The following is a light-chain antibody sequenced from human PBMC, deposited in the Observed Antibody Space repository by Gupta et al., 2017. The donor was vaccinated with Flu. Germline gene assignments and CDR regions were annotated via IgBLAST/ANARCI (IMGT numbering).Light chain of an antibody. V-gene: IGKV3-15*01. CDR2: GAS. CDR1: QSVSSN. CDR3: QQYNHWPT. J-gene: IGKJ2*01. Sequence: IVMTQSPATLSVPPGGRATLSCRASQSVSSNLAWYQQRPGQAPRLLIYGASTRATGFPARFSGSGSGTEFTLTISSLQSEDFAVYSCQQYNHWPTFGQGTKVEIK.